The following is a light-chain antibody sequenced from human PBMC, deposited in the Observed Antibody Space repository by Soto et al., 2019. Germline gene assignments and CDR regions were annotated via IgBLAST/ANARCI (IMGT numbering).Light chain of an antibody. V-gene: IGKV1-5*01. CDR1: QSLSGW. Sequence: DIPLTQTPSTLSASIGDRVTITCRASQSLSGWLAWYQQTPGKAPKLLISDAFRLESGVPSRFGGSGSGTEFSLTISSLQPGDSATFYCQQYASYPWTFGRGTKV. J-gene: IGKJ1*01. CDR2: DAF. CDR3: QQYASYPWT.